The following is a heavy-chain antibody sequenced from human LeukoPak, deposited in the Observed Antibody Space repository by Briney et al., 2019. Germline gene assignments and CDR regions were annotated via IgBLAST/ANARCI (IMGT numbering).Heavy chain of an antibody. D-gene: IGHD3-22*01. Sequence: GGSLRLSCAASGFTFSSYAMSWVRQAPGKGLEWVSAISGSGGSIYYADSVKGRFTISRDNSKNTLYLQMNSLRAEDTAVYYCARDYYHSKSLDYWGQGTLVTVSS. CDR2: ISGSGGSI. CDR1: GFTFSSYA. V-gene: IGHV3-23*01. CDR3: ARDYYHSKSLDY. J-gene: IGHJ4*02.